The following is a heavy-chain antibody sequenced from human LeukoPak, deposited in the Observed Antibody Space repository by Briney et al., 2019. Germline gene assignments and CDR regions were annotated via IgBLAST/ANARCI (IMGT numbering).Heavy chain of an antibody. CDR2: TYPGDSDT. CDR1: GYSVTDYW. V-gene: IGHV5-51*01. D-gene: IGHD6-13*01. Sequence: GESLKISCKGSGYSVTDYWIGWVRQMPGKGMEWMGITYPGDSDTRYSPSFQGQVTISADKSISTAYLQWSSLKASDTAMYYCARRYSTDSIDYWGQGTLIIVSS. J-gene: IGHJ4*02. CDR3: ARRYSTDSIDY.